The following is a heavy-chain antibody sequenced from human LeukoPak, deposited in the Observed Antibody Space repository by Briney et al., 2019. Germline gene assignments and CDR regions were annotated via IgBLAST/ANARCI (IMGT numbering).Heavy chain of an antibody. D-gene: IGHD3-10*01. CDR2: ISSSSSYI. CDR3: ATSYGSGRSVYYYYVGV. CDR1: GLTFSNAW. J-gene: IGHJ6*03. V-gene: IGHV3-21*01. Sequence: GGSLRLSCAASGLTFSNAWMSWVRQAPGKGLEWVSSISSSSSYIYYADSVKGRFTISRDNAKNSLYLQMNSLRAEDTAVYYCATSYGSGRSVYYYYVGVWGKGTTVTISS.